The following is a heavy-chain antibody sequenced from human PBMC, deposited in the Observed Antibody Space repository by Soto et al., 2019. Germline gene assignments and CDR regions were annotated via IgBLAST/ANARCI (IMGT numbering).Heavy chain of an antibody. CDR1: GGSVTSDEDY. CDR2: ISNSGST. J-gene: IGHJ4*02. Sequence: SETLSLTSTVSGGSVTSDEDYWTWIRQSPGKGLEWIGYISNSGSTGYNPSLKTLLSMSVDRSKNQFTLRLTSVTAADTAVYFCATESGSTYGYFDHWGQGTQVTVSS. D-gene: IGHD5-18*01. V-gene: IGHV4-30-4*01. CDR3: ATESGSTYGYFDH.